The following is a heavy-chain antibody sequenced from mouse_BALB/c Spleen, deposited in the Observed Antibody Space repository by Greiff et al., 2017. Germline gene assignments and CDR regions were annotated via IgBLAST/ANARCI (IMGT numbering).Heavy chain of an antibody. CDR1: GYTFTSYW. J-gene: IGHJ2*01. CDR3: ASPIGSWSFDY. V-gene: IGHV1-7*01. Sequence: QVQLQQSGAELAKPGASVKMSCKASGYTFTSYWMHWVKQRPGQGLEWIGYINPSTGYTEYNQKFKDKATLTADKSSSTAYMQLSSLTSEDSAVYYCASPIGSWSFDYWGQGTTLTVSS. D-gene: IGHD1-1*01. CDR2: INPSTGYT.